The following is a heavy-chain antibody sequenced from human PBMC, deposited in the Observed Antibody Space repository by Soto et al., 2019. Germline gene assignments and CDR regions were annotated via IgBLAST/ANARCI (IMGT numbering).Heavy chain of an antibody. CDR2: SYYSGST. V-gene: IGHV4-59*08. CDR3: ARQPRGLVNVTSIITWFDP. Sequence: SGTLALTCTVSGGSISSDYGSWIRHPPGKGQEWIGYSYYSGSTNYNPSLNIRVTISVDTSKNQFSLNLSSVTAADTAVYYCARQPRGLVNVTSIITWFDPWGQGNPVTVS. D-gene: IGHD4-17*01. CDR1: GGSISSDY. J-gene: IGHJ5*02.